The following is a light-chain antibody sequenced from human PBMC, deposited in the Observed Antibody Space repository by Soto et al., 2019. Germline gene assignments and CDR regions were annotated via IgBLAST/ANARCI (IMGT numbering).Light chain of an antibody. J-gene: IGKJ1*01. CDR2: GAS. Sequence: EIVLTQSPGTLSLSPGERATLSCRASQSVSSRFLAWYQQKPGQAPRVLIYGASTRGTGIPDRFSGSGSGTDFTLTISSLEPEDFAVYFCHQYDSSRTFGQGTKVEMK. V-gene: IGKV3-20*01. CDR1: QSVSSRF. CDR3: HQYDSSRT.